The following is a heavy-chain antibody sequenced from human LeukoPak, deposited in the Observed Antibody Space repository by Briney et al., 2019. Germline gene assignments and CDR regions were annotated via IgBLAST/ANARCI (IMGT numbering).Heavy chain of an antibody. D-gene: IGHD3-9*01. CDR1: GGSFSGYY. Sequence: SETLPLTCAVYGGSFSGYYWSWIRQPPGKGLEWIGEINHSGSTNYNPSLKSRVTISVDTSKNQFSLKLSSVTAADTAVYYCARVGVLRYFDLNAQVTYYFDYWGQGTLVTVSS. CDR3: ARVGVLRYFDLNAQVTYYFDY. V-gene: IGHV4-34*01. CDR2: INHSGST. J-gene: IGHJ4*02.